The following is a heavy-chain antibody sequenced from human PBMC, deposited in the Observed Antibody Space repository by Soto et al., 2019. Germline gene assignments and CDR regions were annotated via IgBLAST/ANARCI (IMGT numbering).Heavy chain of an antibody. J-gene: IGHJ6*02. D-gene: IGHD2-15*01. CDR2: ISYDGNNK. V-gene: IGHV3-30-3*01. CDR1: GFTFSSYA. Sequence: QVQLVESGGGVVQPGRSLRLSCAASGFTFSSYAMYWFRQAPGKGLEWVAVISYDGNNKYYADSVKGRFTISRDNSKNTLYLQMNSLRTEDMAVYYCTRAGCDGGSCYTLVGLRYGMDVWGQGTTVTVSS. CDR3: TRAGCDGGSCYTLVGLRYGMDV.